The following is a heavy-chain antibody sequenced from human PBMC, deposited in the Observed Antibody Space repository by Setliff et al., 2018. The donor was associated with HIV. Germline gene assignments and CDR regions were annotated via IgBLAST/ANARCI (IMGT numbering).Heavy chain of an antibody. V-gene: IGHV4-59*01. J-gene: IGHJ6*02. D-gene: IGHD5-12*01. CDR1: GDSISSDF. CDR3: AKGRRGYDSRLFYYHHGMDV. Sequence: SETLSLTCSVSGDSISSDFYIWIRQPPGKGLEWMGSSHHNGNTNITPSLKSRVTMSLDTPRNEFYLTLTSVTAADTAVYYCAKGRRGYDSRLFYYHHGMDVWGQGTTVTVSS. CDR2: SHHNGNT.